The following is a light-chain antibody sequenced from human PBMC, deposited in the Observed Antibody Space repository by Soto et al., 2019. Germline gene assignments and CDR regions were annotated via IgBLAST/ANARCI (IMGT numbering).Light chain of an antibody. J-gene: IGLJ2*01. CDR3: NSYTSTSTVV. Sequence: QSVLTQPASVSGSPGQSITISCTGTSSDVGGYNYVSWYQHNPSKAPKLMIFDVSNRPSGVSNRFSGSKSGNTASLTISGLQAEDEADYYCNSYTSTSTVVFGGGTKLTVL. CDR2: DVS. CDR1: SSDVGGYNY. V-gene: IGLV2-14*03.